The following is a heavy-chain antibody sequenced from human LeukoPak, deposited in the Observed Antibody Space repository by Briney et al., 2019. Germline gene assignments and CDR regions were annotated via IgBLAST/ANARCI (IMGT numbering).Heavy chain of an antibody. CDR1: GFTFSSYG. V-gene: IGHV3-23*01. J-gene: IGHJ4*02. Sequence: PGGSLRLSCAASGFTFSSYGMHWVRQAPGKGLEWVSSLSDSAVSSYYADSVKGRFTISRDNSKNTLYLQMNSLRAEDTATYYCAKAPDSSGFPSYFDSWGQGTLVAVSS. CDR2: LSDSAVSS. D-gene: IGHD3-22*01. CDR3: AKAPDSSGFPSYFDS.